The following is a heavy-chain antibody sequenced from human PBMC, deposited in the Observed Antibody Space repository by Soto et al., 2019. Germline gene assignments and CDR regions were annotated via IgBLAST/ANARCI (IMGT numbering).Heavy chain of an antibody. CDR2: IYYSGST. J-gene: IGHJ6*02. Sequence: SETLSLTCTVSGGSISSYYWSWIRQPPGKGLEWIGYIYYSGSTNYNPSLKSRVTISVDTSKNQFSLKLSSVTAADTAVYYCARDYMYYYDSSGYGPTYYYYGMDVWGQGTTGTVSS. D-gene: IGHD3-22*01. CDR1: GGSISSYY. CDR3: ARDYMYYYDSSGYGPTYYYYGMDV. V-gene: IGHV4-59*01.